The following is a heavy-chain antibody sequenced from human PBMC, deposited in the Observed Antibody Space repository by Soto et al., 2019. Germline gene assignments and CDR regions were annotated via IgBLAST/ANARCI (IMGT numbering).Heavy chain of an antibody. Sequence: QVHVQESGPGLVKPSQTLSLTCTVSGDYIINGIYDWTWILQHPGKGLECIGHVNYSGSIYYNPSLRSRVTMSVDKSKIQVSLELTSVTVADTAVYYCVRGADRYKFGFWGQGTLVTVSS. D-gene: IGHD2-21*02. V-gene: IGHV4-31*03. CDR1: GDYIINGIYD. CDR2: VNYSGSI. CDR3: VRGADRYKFGF. J-gene: IGHJ5*01.